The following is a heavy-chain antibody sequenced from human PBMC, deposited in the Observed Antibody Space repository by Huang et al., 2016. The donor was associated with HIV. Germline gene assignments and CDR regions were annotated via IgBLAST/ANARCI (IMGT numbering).Heavy chain of an antibody. CDR1: GYAFADYF. J-gene: IGHJ4*02. CDR3: TRDGVAPDEEFDY. Sequence: QVQLVQSGAEVKKPGASVKVSCKPSGYAFADYFIHWVRQAPGQGREGMAWVNPNNGATNYDQKFLGRLTVTGDTSMRTAYMELSGLTSDDTAKYYCTRDGVAPDEEFDYWGQGTVIIVSS. D-gene: IGHD5-12*01. CDR2: VNPNNGAT. V-gene: IGHV1-2*02.